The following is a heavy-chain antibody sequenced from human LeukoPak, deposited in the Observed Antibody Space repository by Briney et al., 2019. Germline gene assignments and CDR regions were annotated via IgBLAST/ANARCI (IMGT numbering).Heavy chain of an antibody. J-gene: IGHJ4*02. CDR3: AKGRLWFGEPTPDY. Sequence: PGRSLRLSCAASGFTFSSYGMHWVRQAPGKGLEWVAVISYDGSNKYYADSVKCRFTISRDNSKNTLYLQMNSLRAEDTAVYYCAKGRLWFGEPTPDYWGQGTLVTVSS. CDR2: ISYDGSNK. V-gene: IGHV3-30*18. CDR1: GFTFSSYG. D-gene: IGHD3-10*01.